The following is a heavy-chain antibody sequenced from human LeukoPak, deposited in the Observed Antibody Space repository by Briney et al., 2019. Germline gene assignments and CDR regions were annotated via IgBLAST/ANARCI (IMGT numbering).Heavy chain of an antibody. CDR1: GFTFSDYY. D-gene: IGHD2-15*01. Sequence: KPGGSLRLSCAASGFTFSDYYMSWIRQAPGKGLEWVSYISSSSSYTNYADSVKGRFTISRDNAKNSLYLQMNSLRAEDTAVYYCARASWYCSGGSCYRWFDPWGQGTLVTVSS. J-gene: IGHJ5*02. V-gene: IGHV3-11*05. CDR3: ARASWYCSGGSCYRWFDP. CDR2: ISSSSSYT.